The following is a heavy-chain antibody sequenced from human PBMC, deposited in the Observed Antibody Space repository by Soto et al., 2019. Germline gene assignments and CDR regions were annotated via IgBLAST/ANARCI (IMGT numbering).Heavy chain of an antibody. V-gene: IGHV3-7*01. Sequence: GGSLRLSCAASGFTFSSYWMSWVRQAPGKGLEWVANIKQDGSEKYYVDSVKGRFTISRDNAKNSLYLQMNSLRAEDTAVYYCARDKYYGSGSYWIYYYYYMDVWGKGTTVTVSS. J-gene: IGHJ6*03. CDR1: GFTFSSYW. D-gene: IGHD3-10*01. CDR3: ARDKYYGSGSYWIYYYYYMDV. CDR2: IKQDGSEK.